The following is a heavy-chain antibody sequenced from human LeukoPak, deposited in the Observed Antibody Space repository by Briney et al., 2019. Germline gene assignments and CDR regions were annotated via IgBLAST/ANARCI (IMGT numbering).Heavy chain of an antibody. V-gene: IGHV4-4*07. CDR2: IYTSGST. D-gene: IGHD3-22*01. J-gene: IGHJ4*02. CDR1: GGSISSYY. CDR3: AIGGYYYDSSGYYSYYFDY. Sequence: SETLSLTCTVSGGSISSYYWSWIRQPAGKGLEWIGRIYTSGSTNYNPSLKSRVTMSVDTSKNQFSLKLSSVTAADTAVYYCAIGGYYYDSSGYYSYYFDYWGQGTLVTVSS.